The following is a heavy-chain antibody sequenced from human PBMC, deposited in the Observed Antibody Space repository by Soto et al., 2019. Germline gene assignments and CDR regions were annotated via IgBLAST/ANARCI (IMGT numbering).Heavy chain of an antibody. V-gene: IGHV4-61*01. CDR1: GGSVSSGSYY. J-gene: IGHJ5*02. Sequence: PSETLSLTCTVSGGSVSSGSYYWSWIRQPPGKGLEWIGYIYYSGSTNYNPSLKSRVTISVDTSKNQFSLKLSSVTAADTAVYYCARVGRITIFGVDNNWFDPWGQGTLVTVS. CDR2: IYYSGST. CDR3: ARVGRITIFGVDNNWFDP. D-gene: IGHD3-3*01.